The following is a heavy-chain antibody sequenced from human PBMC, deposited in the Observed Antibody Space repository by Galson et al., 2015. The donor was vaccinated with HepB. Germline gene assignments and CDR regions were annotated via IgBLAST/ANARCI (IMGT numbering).Heavy chain of an antibody. CDR2: ISGSGGST. D-gene: IGHD6-13*01. CDR1: GFTFSSYA. V-gene: IGHV3-23*01. J-gene: IGHJ6*03. Sequence: SLRLSCAASGFTFSSYAMSWVRQAPGKGLEWVSAISGSGGSTYYADSVKGRFTISRDNSKNTLYLQMNSLRAEDTAVYYCAILTSGGSSSWSVGYYYYMDVWGKGTTVTVSS. CDR3: AILTSGGSSSWSVGYYYYMDV.